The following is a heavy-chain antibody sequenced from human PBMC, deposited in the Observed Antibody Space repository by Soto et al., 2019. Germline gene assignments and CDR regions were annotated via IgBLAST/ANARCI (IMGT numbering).Heavy chain of an antibody. Sequence: PSQTLSLTCAISGDRVSSNSAAWNWIRQSPSRGLEWLGRTYYRSKWYNDYAVSVKSRITIDPDTSKNQFSLQLNSVTPEDTAVYFCARLRDFYDSSGYFSEALDFWGQGTRVTVAS. CDR3: ARLRDFYDSSGYFSEALDF. V-gene: IGHV6-1*01. CDR2: TYYRSKWYN. CDR1: GDRVSSNSAA. J-gene: IGHJ4*02. D-gene: IGHD3-22*01.